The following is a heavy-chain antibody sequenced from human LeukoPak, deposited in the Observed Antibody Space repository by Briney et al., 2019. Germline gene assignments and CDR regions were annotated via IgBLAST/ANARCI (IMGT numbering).Heavy chain of an antibody. CDR3: ARVSRRGGLFGPHFDY. CDR2: IYTSGST. D-gene: IGHD3-22*01. Sequence: PSETLSLTCTVSGGSISSGSYYWSWIRQPAGKGLEWIGRIYTSGSTNYNPSLKSRVTISVDTSKNQFSLKLSSVTAADTAVYYCARVSRRGGLFGPHFDYWGRGTLVTVSS. J-gene: IGHJ4*02. CDR1: GGSISSGSYY. V-gene: IGHV4-61*02.